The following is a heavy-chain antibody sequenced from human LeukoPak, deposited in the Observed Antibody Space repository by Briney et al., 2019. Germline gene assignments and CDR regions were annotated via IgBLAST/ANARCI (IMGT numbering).Heavy chain of an antibody. CDR2: ISGSGGST. CDR3: ARDLQLLWAGVY. CDR1: GFTFSSYA. Sequence: GGSLRLSCAASGFTFSSYAMSWVRQAPGKGLEWVSAISGSGGSTCYADSVKGRFTISRDNSKNTLYLQMNSLRAEDTAVYYCARDLQLLWAGVYWGQGTLVTVSS. V-gene: IGHV3-23*01. D-gene: IGHD2-2*01. J-gene: IGHJ4*02.